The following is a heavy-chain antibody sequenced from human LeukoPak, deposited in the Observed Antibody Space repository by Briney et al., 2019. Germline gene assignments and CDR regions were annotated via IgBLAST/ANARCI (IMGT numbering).Heavy chain of an antibody. CDR2: IYYSGST. Sequence: SETLSLTCTVSGGSISSYYWSWIRQPPGMGLEWIGYIYYSGSTNYNPSLKSRVTISVDTSKNQFSLKLSSVTAADTAVYYCAVDSQRAFDIWGQGTMVTVSS. CDR1: GGSISSYY. J-gene: IGHJ3*02. V-gene: IGHV4-59*01. CDR3: AVDSQRAFDI. D-gene: IGHD3-22*01.